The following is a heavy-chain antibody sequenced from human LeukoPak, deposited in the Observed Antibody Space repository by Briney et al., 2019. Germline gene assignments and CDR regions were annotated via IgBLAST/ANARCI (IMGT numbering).Heavy chain of an antibody. CDR3: ARAFPASYDFWSGTSFDY. J-gene: IGHJ4*02. CDR1: GGSISSYY. D-gene: IGHD3-3*01. Sequence: SETLFLTCTVSGGSISSYYWSWIRQPAGKGLEWIGRIYTSGSTNYNPSLKSRVTMSVDTSKNQFSLKLSSVTAADTAVYYCARAFPASYDFWSGTSFDYWGQGTLVTVSS. CDR2: IYTSGST. V-gene: IGHV4-4*07.